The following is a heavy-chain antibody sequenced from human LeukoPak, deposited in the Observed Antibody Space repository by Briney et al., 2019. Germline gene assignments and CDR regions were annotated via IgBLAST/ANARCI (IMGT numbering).Heavy chain of an antibody. CDR1: GGTFSSYA. CDR3: ASYRQIYYYDSSGYTTARDY. J-gene: IGHJ4*02. Sequence: SVKVSCKASGGTFSSYAISWVRQAPGQELEWMGRIIPILGIANYAQKFQGRVTITADKSTSTAYMELSSLRSEDTAVYYCASYRQIYYYDSSGYTTARDYWGQGTLVTVSS. V-gene: IGHV1-69*04. D-gene: IGHD3-22*01. CDR2: IIPILGIA.